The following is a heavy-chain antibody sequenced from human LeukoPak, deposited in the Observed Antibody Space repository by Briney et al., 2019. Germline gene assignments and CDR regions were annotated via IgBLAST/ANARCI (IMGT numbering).Heavy chain of an antibody. J-gene: IGHJ1*01. Sequence: GGSLRLSCAASGFTFTNYGMQWVRQAPGKGLEWVAVVSHDGSTTFYADSVKGRFTISRDNSKNTLDLQMDSLRPEDTAAYYCAKEPNPYSSGWYFQDWGQGTLVTVSS. V-gene: IGHV3-30*18. CDR1: GFTFTNYG. CDR2: VSHDGSTT. CDR3: AKEPNPYSSGWYFQD. D-gene: IGHD6-25*01.